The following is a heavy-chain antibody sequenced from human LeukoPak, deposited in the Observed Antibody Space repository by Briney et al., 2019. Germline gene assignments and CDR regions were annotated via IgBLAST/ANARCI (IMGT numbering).Heavy chain of an antibody. V-gene: IGHV3-30-3*01. CDR2: ISSGGSDK. Sequence: GGSLRLSCAAPGFSFSNYAIHWVRQAPGKGLEWVAVISSGGSDKFYADSVKGRFTVSRDNSKNTLYLQMNSLRAEDTAVYYCARDCCGEWYFFDSWGQGTLITVSS. CDR3: ARDCCGEWYFFDS. J-gene: IGHJ4*02. CDR1: GFSFSNYA. D-gene: IGHD3-10*01.